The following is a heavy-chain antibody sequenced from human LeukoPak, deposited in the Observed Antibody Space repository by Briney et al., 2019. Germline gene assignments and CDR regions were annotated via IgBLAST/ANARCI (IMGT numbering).Heavy chain of an antibody. Sequence: GASVKVSSKASGYTFTGYYMHWVRQAPGQGLEWVGWINPNSGGTNYAQKFQGRVTMTRDTSISTAYMELSRLRSDDTAVYYCASPGSRLRYFDLDYWGQGTLVTVSS. CDR3: ASPGSRLRYFDLDY. CDR2: INPNSGGT. V-gene: IGHV1-2*02. D-gene: IGHD3-9*01. J-gene: IGHJ4*02. CDR1: GYTFTGYY.